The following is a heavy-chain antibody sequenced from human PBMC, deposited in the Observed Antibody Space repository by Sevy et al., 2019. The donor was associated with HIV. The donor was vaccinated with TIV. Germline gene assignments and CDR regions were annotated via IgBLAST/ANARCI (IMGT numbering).Heavy chain of an antibody. V-gene: IGHV3-23*01. CDR2: ISGRGGST. J-gene: IGHJ4*02. CDR3: AKVRFLEWLPTPLFDY. CDR1: GFTFSSYA. D-gene: IGHD3-3*01. Sequence: GGSLRLSCAASGFTFSSYAMSWVLQAPGKVLEWVSAISGRGGSTYYADSVKGRFTISRDNSKNTLYLQMNSLRAEDTAVYYCAKVRFLEWLPTPLFDYWGQGTLVTVSS.